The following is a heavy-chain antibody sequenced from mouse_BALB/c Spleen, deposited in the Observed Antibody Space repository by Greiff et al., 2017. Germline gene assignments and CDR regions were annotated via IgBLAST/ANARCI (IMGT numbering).Heavy chain of an antibody. CDR2: ISSGGST. Sequence: DVMLVESGGGLVKPGGSLKLSCAASGFTFSSYAMSWVRQTPEKRLEWVASISSGGSTYYPDSVKGRFTISRDNARNILYPQMSSLRSEDTAMYYCARGYGSSFAYWGQGTLVTVSA. V-gene: IGHV5-6-5*01. J-gene: IGHJ3*01. CDR3: ARGYGSSFAY. CDR1: GFTFSSYA. D-gene: IGHD1-1*01.